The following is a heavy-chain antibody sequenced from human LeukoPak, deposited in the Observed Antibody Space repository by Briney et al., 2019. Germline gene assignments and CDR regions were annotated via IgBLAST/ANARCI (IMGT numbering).Heavy chain of an antibody. CDR1: GFTFDDYA. J-gene: IGHJ4*02. D-gene: IGHD3-16*01. CDR2: ISWNSGGI. V-gene: IGHV3-9*01. CDR3: AKETLFEQRKNDY. Sequence: GGSLRLSCAASGFTFDDYAMHWVRQAPGKGLEWVSGISWNSGGIGYADSVKGRFTISRDNAKNSLYLQMNSLRAEDTALYYCAKETLFEQRKNDYWGQGTLVTVSS.